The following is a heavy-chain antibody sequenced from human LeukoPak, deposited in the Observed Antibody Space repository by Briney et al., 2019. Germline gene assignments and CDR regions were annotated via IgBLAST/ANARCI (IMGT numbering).Heavy chain of an antibody. Sequence: ETGGSLRLSCAASGFTFSSCGMHCVRQAPGKGLEWVAVISYDGSNKYYADSVKGRFTVSRDDSRNTVFLQMDSLRAEDTAVYYCAKDRSKTWSFDHWGQGTLVTVSS. CDR1: GFTFSSCG. CDR3: AKDRSKTWSFDH. V-gene: IGHV3-30*18. D-gene: IGHD2-2*01. CDR2: ISYDGSNK. J-gene: IGHJ4*02.